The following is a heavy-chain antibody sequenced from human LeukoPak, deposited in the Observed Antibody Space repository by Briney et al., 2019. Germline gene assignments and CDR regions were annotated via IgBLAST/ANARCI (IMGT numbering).Heavy chain of an antibody. D-gene: IGHD3-22*01. CDR3: ARHSKDYYDSSGYYYVGDNWFDP. Sequence: GESLKISCKGSGYSFTSYWIGWVRQMPGKGLEWMGIIYPGDSDTRYSPSFQGQVTISADKSISTAYLQWSSLKASDTAMYYCARHSKDYYDSSGYYYVGDNWFDPWGQGTLVTGSS. CDR2: IYPGDSDT. J-gene: IGHJ5*02. V-gene: IGHV5-51*01. CDR1: GYSFTSYW.